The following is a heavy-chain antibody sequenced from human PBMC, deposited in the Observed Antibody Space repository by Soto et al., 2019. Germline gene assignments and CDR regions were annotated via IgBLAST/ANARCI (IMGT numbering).Heavy chain of an antibody. Sequence: PGGSLRLSCAASGFPFGNYAMSWVRQAPGKELEWISGISGGGHGTNYADSVKDRFTISRDNSRNTLYLQMNSLRVEDTAVYYSAKDPSLQLGFWGQGTLVTVYS. V-gene: IGHV3-23*01. CDR2: ISGGGHGT. D-gene: IGHD1-1*01. CDR3: AKDPSLQLGF. CDR1: GFPFGNYA. J-gene: IGHJ4*02.